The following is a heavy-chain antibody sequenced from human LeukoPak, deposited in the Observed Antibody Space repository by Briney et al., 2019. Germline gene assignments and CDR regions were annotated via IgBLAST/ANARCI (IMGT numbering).Heavy chain of an antibody. Sequence: GGSLRLSCAASGFTFSSYSMTWVRQAPGKGLEWVSRISGSGGSTDYADSVKGRFTISRDNSKNTLFLQMNSLRAEDTAIYYCAKALPYYYYGMDVWGQGTTVTVSS. CDR1: GFTFSSYS. J-gene: IGHJ6*02. CDR3: AKALPYYYYGMDV. V-gene: IGHV3-23*01. CDR2: ISGSGGST.